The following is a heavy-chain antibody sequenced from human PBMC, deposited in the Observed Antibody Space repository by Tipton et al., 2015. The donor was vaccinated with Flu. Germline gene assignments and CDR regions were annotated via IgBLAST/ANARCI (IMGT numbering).Heavy chain of an antibody. D-gene: IGHD3-22*01. J-gene: IGHJ3*02. Sequence: TLSLTCTVSGGSIDNYYWTWIRQPAGKGLEWIGRIYSTGSTNYNPSLTGRVTVSIDTSANQISLKVNSVTAADTAVYYCARDRGVAYFDSSGYYPHAFDIWGQGTMVTVSP. CDR2: IYSTGST. CDR1: GGSIDNYY. CDR3: ARDRGVAYFDSSGYYPHAFDI. V-gene: IGHV4-4*07.